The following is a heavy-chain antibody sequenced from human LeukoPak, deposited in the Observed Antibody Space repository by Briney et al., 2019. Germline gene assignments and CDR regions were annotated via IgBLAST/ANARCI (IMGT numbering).Heavy chain of an antibody. D-gene: IGHD3-10*01. V-gene: IGHV4-4*07. J-gene: IGHJ4*02. CDR1: VSSIGIGY. CDR3: ARVINMVREETFDY. Sequence: SETLSLARIVSVSSIGIGYARWRGKPSVKGVAGIGQIYTRGSTNDNPSLKSRVTISVDTSKNQFSLKLSSVAAADTGVYYCARVINMVREETFDYWGQGTLVTVSS. CDR2: IYTRGST.